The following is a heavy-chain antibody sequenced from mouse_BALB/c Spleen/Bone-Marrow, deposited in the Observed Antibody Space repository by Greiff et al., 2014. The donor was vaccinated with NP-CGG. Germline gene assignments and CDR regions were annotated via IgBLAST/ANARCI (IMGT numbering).Heavy chain of an antibody. Sequence: VQLQQSGPELVKPGASVKISCKASGYSFTGNFMNWVKQSHGKSLEWIGRINPYNGDTFYNQKFKGKATLTADKSSATAHMELLSLTSEDSAVYYCGTGGGNYGIDYWGQGTSVTVSS. CDR2: INPYNGDT. CDR1: GYSFTGNF. CDR3: GTGGGNYGIDY. D-gene: IGHD2-14*01. J-gene: IGHJ4*01. V-gene: IGHV1-37*01.